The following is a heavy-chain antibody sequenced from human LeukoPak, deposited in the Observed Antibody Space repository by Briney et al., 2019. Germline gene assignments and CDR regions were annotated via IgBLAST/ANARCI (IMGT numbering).Heavy chain of an antibody. J-gene: IGHJ3*02. CDR3: ARGIGLFTLDAFDI. D-gene: IGHD2/OR15-2a*01. CDR2: ISYDGSNK. Sequence: PGRSLRLSCAASGFTFSSYAMHWVRQAPGKGLEWVAVISYDGSNKYYADSVKGRFTISRDNSKNTLYLQMNSLRAEDTAVYYCARGIGLFTLDAFDIWGQGTMVTVSS. CDR1: GFTFSSYA. V-gene: IGHV3-30-3*01.